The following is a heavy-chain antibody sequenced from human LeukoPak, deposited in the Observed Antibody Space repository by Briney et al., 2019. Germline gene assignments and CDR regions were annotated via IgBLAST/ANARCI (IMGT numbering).Heavy chain of an antibody. CDR1: GFTFTTYG. V-gene: IGHV3-30*18. CDR2: ISYDGSNA. J-gene: IGHJ4*02. D-gene: IGHD3-22*01. Sequence: GGSLRLSCAGSGFTFTTYGMHWVRQAPGRGLEWVAVISYDGSNAYYADSVKGRFTISRDNSKNTPYLQMNSLRAEDTAVYFCAKDSSPYPDSTGYFGDYWGQGTLVTVSS. CDR3: AKDSSPYPDSTGYFGDY.